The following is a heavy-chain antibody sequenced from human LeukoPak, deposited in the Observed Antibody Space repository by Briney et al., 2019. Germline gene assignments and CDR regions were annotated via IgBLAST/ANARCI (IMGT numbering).Heavy chain of an antibody. J-gene: IGHJ4*02. Sequence: GGSLRLSCAASGFTFSSYGMHWVRQAPGKGLEWVAFIRYDGSNKYYADSVRGRFTISRDNAKNTVYLQMNSLRAEDTAVYYCTRDFTGYRDIWGQGTLVTVSS. V-gene: IGHV3-30*02. CDR3: TRDFTGYRDI. CDR1: GFTFSSYG. CDR2: IRYDGSNK. D-gene: IGHD5-12*01.